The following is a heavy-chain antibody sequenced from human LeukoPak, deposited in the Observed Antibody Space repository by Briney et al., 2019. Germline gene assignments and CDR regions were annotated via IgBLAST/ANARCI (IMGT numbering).Heavy chain of an antibody. Sequence: ASVKVSCKASGYTFTGYYMHWVRQAPGQGLEWMGWINPNSGGTNYAQKFQGRVTMTRDTSISTAYMELSRLRSDDTAVYYCARGLGYYDSSGYYSNWFDPWGQGTLVTVSS. V-gene: IGHV1-2*02. D-gene: IGHD3-22*01. CDR1: GYTFTGYY. CDR3: ARGLGYYDSSGYYSNWFDP. CDR2: INPNSGGT. J-gene: IGHJ5*02.